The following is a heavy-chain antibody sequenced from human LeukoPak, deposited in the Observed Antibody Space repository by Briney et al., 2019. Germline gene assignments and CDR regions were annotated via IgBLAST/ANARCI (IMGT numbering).Heavy chain of an antibody. J-gene: IGHJ5*02. CDR3: ARVGYCSSTSCYGRPHWFDP. Sequence: SETLSLTCTVSGGSISIYYWSWIRQPPGKGLEWIGYIYYSGSTNYNPSLKSRVTISVDTSKNQFSLKLSSVTAADTAVYYCARVGYCSSTSCYGRPHWFDPWGQGTLVTVSS. CDR1: GGSISIYY. D-gene: IGHD2-2*01. V-gene: IGHV4-59*01. CDR2: IYYSGST.